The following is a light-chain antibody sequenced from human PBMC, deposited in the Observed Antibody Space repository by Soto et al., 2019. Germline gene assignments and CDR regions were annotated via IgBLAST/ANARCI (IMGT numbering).Light chain of an antibody. V-gene: IGKV3-15*01. CDR3: QQYSNSPALYT. Sequence: EIVMTQSPATLSVSPGERATLSCRASQSVSSYLACYQQKPGLPRRLLIYDASAKATGIPDRFSGSESWTAFTLIISSLQSADFAVYYCQQYSNSPALYTFGRGTKLEIK. J-gene: IGKJ2*01. CDR2: DAS. CDR1: QSVSSY.